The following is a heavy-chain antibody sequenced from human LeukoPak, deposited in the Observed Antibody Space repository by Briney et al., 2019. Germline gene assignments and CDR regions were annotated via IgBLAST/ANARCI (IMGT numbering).Heavy chain of an antibody. J-gene: IGHJ4*02. V-gene: IGHV3-23*01. CDR3: AKDGLYYDGSAHVYYFDY. D-gene: IGHD3-22*01. CDR2: ITGSGDST. Sequence: GGSLRLSCAASGFTFSGYAMTCVRQAPGKGLEWVSSITGSGDSTYYIDSVKGRFTISRDNSKNILYLQMNSLRGEDTALYYCAKDGLYYDGSAHVYYFDYWGQGTLVAVSS. CDR1: GFTFSGYA.